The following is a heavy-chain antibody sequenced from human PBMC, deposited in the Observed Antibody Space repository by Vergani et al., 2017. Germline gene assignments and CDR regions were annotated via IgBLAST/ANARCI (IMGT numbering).Heavy chain of an antibody. Sequence: QVQLQESGPGLVKPSETLSLTCTVSGGSISSYYWSWIRQPPGKGLEWIGYIYYSGSTNYNPSLKSRVTISVDTSKNQFSLKLSSVTAADTAVYYCARSERWLPYFDYWGQGTLVTVSS. V-gene: IGHV4-59*01. CDR3: ARSERWLPYFDY. CDR2: IYYSGST. CDR1: GGSISSYY. D-gene: IGHD5-24*01. J-gene: IGHJ4*02.